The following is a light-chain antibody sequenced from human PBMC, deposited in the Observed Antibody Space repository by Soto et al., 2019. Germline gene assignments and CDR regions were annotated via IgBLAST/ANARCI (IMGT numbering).Light chain of an antibody. Sequence: IQMTQSPSSLFASAGDRVTIPCRASQGIRNDLGWYQQKPGKATNVMIYAASSLQSGVPSRFSGSGAGTEFTLTISSLQPEDFAVYYCQQYNNWHPITFGQGTRLE. CDR3: QQYNNWHPIT. CDR2: AAS. V-gene: IGKV1-6*01. J-gene: IGKJ5*01. CDR1: QGIRND.